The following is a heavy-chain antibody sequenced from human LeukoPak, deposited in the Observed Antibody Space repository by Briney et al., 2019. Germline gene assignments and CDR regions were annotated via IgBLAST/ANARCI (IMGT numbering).Heavy chain of an antibody. CDR1: GDSVSSNSAA. Sequence: SQTLSLTCAVSGDSVSSNSAAWNWIRQSPSRGLEWLGRTYYRSKWYHGYAVSVRSRITINPDTSKNQFSLQLNSVTPEDTALYYCTRDIDAGSDYWGQGTLVTVSS. CDR3: TRDIDAGSDY. D-gene: IGHD6-13*01. J-gene: IGHJ4*02. V-gene: IGHV6-1*01. CDR2: TYYRSKWYH.